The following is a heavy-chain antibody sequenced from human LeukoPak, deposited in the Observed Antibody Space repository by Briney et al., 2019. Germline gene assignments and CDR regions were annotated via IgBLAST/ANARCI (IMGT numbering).Heavy chain of an antibody. CDR2: ISYDGSYK. CDR3: AKMLNTGHAHAALDY. J-gene: IGHJ4*02. V-gene: IGHV3-30*18. Sequence: GGSLRLSCAASGFTFSTYGMHWVRQSPGKGLEWVAVISYDGSYKEYADSVKGRFTISRDNSKNTLYLQMNSLRAEDTAVYYCAKMLNTGHAHAALDYWGQGTLVTVSS. D-gene: IGHD2-8*02. CDR1: GFTFSTYG.